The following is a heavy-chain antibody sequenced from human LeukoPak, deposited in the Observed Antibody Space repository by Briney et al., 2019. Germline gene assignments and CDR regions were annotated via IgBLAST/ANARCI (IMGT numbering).Heavy chain of an antibody. D-gene: IGHD2-15*01. J-gene: IGHJ4*02. V-gene: IGHV1-69*04. Sequence: GASVKVSCKASGGTFSSYAISWVRQAPGQGLEWMGRIIPILGIANYAQKFQGRVTITADKSTSTAYMELSSLRSEDTAVYYCARGGYCSGGSCHPLDYWGQGTLVTVSS. CDR3: ARGGYCSGGSCHPLDY. CDR1: GGTFSSYA. CDR2: IIPILGIA.